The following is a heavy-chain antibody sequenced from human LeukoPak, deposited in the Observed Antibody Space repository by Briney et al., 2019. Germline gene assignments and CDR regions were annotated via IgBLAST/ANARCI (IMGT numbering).Heavy chain of an antibody. J-gene: IGHJ4*02. CDR2: ISLTGLT. CDR1: GGSISNTNW. CDR3: SRENGAFSPFGY. V-gene: IGHV4-4*02. D-gene: IGHD2-8*01. Sequence: SETLSLTCGVSGGSISNTNWWSWVRQPPEQGLEWIGEISLTGLTHYNPSLESRVTVSLDKSKNQLSLNLTSVTAADTAVYYCSRENGAFSPFGYWGQGTLVTVLS.